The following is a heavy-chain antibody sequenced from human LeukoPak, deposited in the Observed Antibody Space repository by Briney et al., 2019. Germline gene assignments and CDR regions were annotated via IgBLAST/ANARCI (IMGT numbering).Heavy chain of an antibody. CDR3: ARVLFYSSGNKSNRVDY. Sequence: PGGSLRLSCAASGFTFSSYWMHWVRRAPGKGLVWVSRINSDGSSTSYADSVKGRFTISRDNAKNTLYLQMNSLRAEDTAVYYCARVLFYSSGNKSNRVDYWGQGTLVTVSS. CDR1: GFTFSSYW. CDR2: INSDGSST. J-gene: IGHJ4*02. D-gene: IGHD6-19*01. V-gene: IGHV3-74*01.